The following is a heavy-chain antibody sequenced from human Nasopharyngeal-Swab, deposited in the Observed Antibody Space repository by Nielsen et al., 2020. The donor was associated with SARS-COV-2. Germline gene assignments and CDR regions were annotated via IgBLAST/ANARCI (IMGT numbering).Heavy chain of an antibody. Sequence: SETLSLTCAVYGGSFSGHYWSWIRQPPGKGLEWIGEINHSGSTNYNPSPKSRVTISVDTSKNQFSLKLSSVTAADTAVYYCARGQPVTTFYYYYGMDVWGQGTTVTVSS. CDR1: GGSFSGHY. J-gene: IGHJ6*02. V-gene: IGHV4-34*01. CDR3: ARGQPVTTFYYYYGMDV. D-gene: IGHD4-17*01. CDR2: INHSGST.